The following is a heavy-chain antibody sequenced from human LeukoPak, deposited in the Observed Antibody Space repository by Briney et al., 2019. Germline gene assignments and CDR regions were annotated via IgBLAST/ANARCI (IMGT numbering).Heavy chain of an antibody. CDR3: AKDGASGSGRAYYFDY. V-gene: IGHV3-7*03. D-gene: IGHD3-10*01. J-gene: IGHJ4*02. Sequence: GGSLRLSCAASGFTFSSHWMTWVRQAPGKGLEWVASVKQDVNEKYYVDSVKGRFTISRDNAKNSLFLQMNSLRAEDTAVYYCAKDGASGSGRAYYFDYWGQGTLVTVSS. CDR1: GFTFSSHW. CDR2: VKQDVNEK.